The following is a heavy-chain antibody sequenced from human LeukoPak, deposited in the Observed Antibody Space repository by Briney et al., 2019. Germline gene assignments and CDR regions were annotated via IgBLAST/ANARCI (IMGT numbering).Heavy chain of an antibody. V-gene: IGHV3-66*01. CDR3: ARYLTGWSSAFDI. CDR2: IYSGGSI. CDR1: GFTVSSNY. D-gene: IGHD6-19*01. J-gene: IGHJ3*02. Sequence: GGSLRLSCAASGFTVSSNYMSWVRQAPGKGLEWVSVIYSGGSIYYADSVKGRFIISRDNSKNTLYLQMNSLRAEDTAVYYCARYLTGWSSAFDIWGQGTLVIVSS.